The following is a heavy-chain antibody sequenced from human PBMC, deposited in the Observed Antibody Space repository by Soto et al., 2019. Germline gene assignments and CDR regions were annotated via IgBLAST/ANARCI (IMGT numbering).Heavy chain of an antibody. CDR1: GGTFSSYA. V-gene: IGHV1-69*01. CDR2: IIPIFGTA. J-gene: IGHJ6*02. Sequence: QVQLVQSGAEVKKPGSSVKVSCKASGGTFSSYAISWVRQAPGQGLEWMGGIIPIFGTANYAQKFQGRVTITADESTSTAYMELSSLRSEDTAVYYCARVHPDGLGRYYYYYGMDVWGQGTTVTVSS. CDR3: ARVHPDGLGRYYYYYGMDV. D-gene: IGHD3-10*01.